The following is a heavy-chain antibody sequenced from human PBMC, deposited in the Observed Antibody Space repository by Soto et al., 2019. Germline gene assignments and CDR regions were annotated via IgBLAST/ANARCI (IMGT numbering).Heavy chain of an antibody. CDR2: IYYSGST. D-gene: IGHD3-16*01. CDR1: GGSIRDYY. Sequence: SETLSLTCTVSGGSIRDYYWGWIRQPPGKGLEWIGSIYYSGSTYYNPSLKSRVTISIDTSKNQFSLNLSSVTAADTAMYFCARHPAIAKFENGLDVWGQGTTVTVSS. J-gene: IGHJ6*02. V-gene: IGHV4-59*08. CDR3: ARHPAIAKFENGLDV.